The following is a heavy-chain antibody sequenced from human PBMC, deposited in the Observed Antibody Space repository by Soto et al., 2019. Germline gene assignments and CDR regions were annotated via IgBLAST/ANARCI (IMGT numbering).Heavy chain of an antibody. J-gene: IGHJ6*02. CDR2: ISAKNGDT. CDR1: GYSFTRNG. V-gene: IGHV1-18*01. D-gene: IGHD2-21*02. Sequence: QVHLVQSGAELKKPGASVRVSCKASGYSFTRNGISWVRQAPGQGLEWMGWISAKNGDTNYAQKFQGRVIMTTDTSTSTAYMELRRLMSDDPALYYLVRDRGSDTWPSRAVWGQGTTVTVSS. CDR3: VRDRGSDTWPSRAV.